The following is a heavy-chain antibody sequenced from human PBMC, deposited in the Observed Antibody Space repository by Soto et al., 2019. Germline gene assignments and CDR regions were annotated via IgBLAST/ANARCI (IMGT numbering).Heavy chain of an antibody. J-gene: IGHJ4*02. CDR2: IYRSGTT. V-gene: IGHV4-38-2*01. CDR3: ARTHSGSYYSVFNY. CDR1: NFSISSGYY. Sequence: PSETLSLTCDVSNFSISSGYYWGWIRQSPGKGLEWIASIYRSGTTSYNPSLKSRVTISVDPSKNQFSLMLTAVTAADTAVYYCARTHSGSYYSVFNYWGRGSRATAPQ. D-gene: IGHD1-26*01.